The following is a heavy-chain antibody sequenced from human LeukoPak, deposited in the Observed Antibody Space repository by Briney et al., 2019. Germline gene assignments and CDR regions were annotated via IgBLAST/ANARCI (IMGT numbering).Heavy chain of an antibody. V-gene: IGHV3-7*01. Sequence: GGSLRLSCAASGFTFSSYWMSWVRQAPGKGLEWVANIKQDGSEKYYVDSVKGRFTISRDNAKNSLYLQMNSLRAEDTAVYYCARDSGTGSGSYYRLYGMDVWGQGTTVTVSS. CDR1: GFTFSSYW. J-gene: IGHJ6*02. CDR2: IKQDGSEK. CDR3: ARDSGTGSGSYYRLYGMDV. D-gene: IGHD1-26*01.